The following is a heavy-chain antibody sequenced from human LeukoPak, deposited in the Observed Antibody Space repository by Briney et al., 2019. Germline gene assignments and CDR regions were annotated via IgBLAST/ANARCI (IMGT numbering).Heavy chain of an antibody. Sequence: GGSLRLSCAASGFTFSSYWMSWVRQAPGKGLECVANIKQDGSEKYYVDSVKGRFTISRDNAKNSLYLQMNSLRAEDMALYYCAKDMVEDILTGYDAFDIWGQGTMVTVSS. CDR2: IKQDGSEK. J-gene: IGHJ3*02. D-gene: IGHD3-9*01. V-gene: IGHV3-7*03. CDR3: AKDMVEDILTGYDAFDI. CDR1: GFTFSSYW.